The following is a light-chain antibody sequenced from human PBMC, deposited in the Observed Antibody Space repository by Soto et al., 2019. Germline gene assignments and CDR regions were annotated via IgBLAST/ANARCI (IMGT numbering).Light chain of an antibody. CDR2: RNN. J-gene: IGLJ2*01. CDR3: AAWEVEMV. V-gene: IGLV1-47*01. CDR1: SSNIGSNY. Sequence: QPVLTQPPSASGTPGQRVTISCSGSSSNIGSNYVYWYQQLPGTAPKLLIYRNNQRPSGVPDRFSGSKSGTSASLAISGLRSEDEADYYCAAWEVEMVFGGGTKLTVL.